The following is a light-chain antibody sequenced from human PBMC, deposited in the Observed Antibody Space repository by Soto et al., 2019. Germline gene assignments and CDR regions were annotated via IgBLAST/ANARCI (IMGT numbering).Light chain of an antibody. Sequence: QSVLTQPPSVSAAPGQKVTISCSGSSSNIGENYVSWYRQFPGTAPKLLIYDNNKRPSGIPDRFSGSKSGTSATLGITGLQTGDEADYHCGSWDNSLTAGVFGGGTKLTVL. CDR1: SSNIGENY. CDR2: DNN. CDR3: GSWDNSLTAGV. J-gene: IGLJ2*01. V-gene: IGLV1-51*01.